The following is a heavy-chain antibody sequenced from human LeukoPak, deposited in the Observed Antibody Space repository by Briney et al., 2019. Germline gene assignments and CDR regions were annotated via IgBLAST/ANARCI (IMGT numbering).Heavy chain of an antibody. CDR2: MRPNNGNS. J-gene: IGHJ4*02. Sequence: ASVKVSCKASGYTFTSYDVNWVRQAAGQGLEWIGWMRPNNGNSGFAQKFQGRVTMTRDTSISTAYMELRSLTSEDTAVYYCARGPPDSTHSDYLGQGTLVTVSS. V-gene: IGHV1-8*01. D-gene: IGHD2-2*01. CDR3: ARGPPDSTHSDY. CDR1: GYTFTSYD.